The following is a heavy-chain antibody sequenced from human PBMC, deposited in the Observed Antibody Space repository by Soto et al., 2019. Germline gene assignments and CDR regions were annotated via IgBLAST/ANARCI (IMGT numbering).Heavy chain of an antibody. Sequence: SETLSLTCTVYGGCISSYYWSWIRQPPGKGLEWIGYIYYSGSTNYNPSLKSRVTISVDTSKNQFSLKLSSVTAADTAVYYCARVWSGVGYSKTNWFDPWGQGTLVTVSS. D-gene: IGHD4-4*01. CDR1: GGCISSYY. CDR2: IYYSGST. J-gene: IGHJ5*02. V-gene: IGHV4-59*01. CDR3: ARVWSGVGYSKTNWFDP.